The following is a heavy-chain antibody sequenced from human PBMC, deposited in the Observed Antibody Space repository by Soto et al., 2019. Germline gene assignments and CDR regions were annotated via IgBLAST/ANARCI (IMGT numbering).Heavy chain of an antibody. V-gene: IGHV3-23*01. CDR1: GFTFSSYA. D-gene: IGHD3-10*01. J-gene: IGHJ6*02. Sequence: GGSLRLSCAACGFTFSSYAMTWVRQAPGKGLEWVSTITNRGGSTDYADSVKGRFTISRDNSKNTLYLQMNSLRAEDTGVYYCAKGGRGSGSYSPMDVWGQGTTVTVSS. CDR3: AKGGRGSGSYSPMDV. CDR2: ITNRGGST.